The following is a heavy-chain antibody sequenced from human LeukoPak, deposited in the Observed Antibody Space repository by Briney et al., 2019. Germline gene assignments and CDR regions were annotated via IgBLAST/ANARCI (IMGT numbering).Heavy chain of an antibody. V-gene: IGHV4-59*01. CDR1: GGSISSYY. J-gene: IGHJ5*02. Sequence: SETLSLPCSVSGGSISSYYWSWIRQPPGKGLEWIGYISYSGSTNYNPSLKSRVTISVDTSKNQFSLKLSSVTAADTAVYYCAREFYTALRSWGQGTLVTVSS. D-gene: IGHD2-2*02. CDR3: AREFYTALRS. CDR2: ISYSGST.